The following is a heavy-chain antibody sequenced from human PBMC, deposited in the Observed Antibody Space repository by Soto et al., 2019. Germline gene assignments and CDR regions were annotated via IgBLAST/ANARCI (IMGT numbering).Heavy chain of an antibody. CDR1: GFTFSSYS. D-gene: IGHD5-12*01. CDR2: ISSSSSYI. Sequence: GGSLRLSCAASGFTFSSYSMNWVRQAPGKGLEWVSSISSSSSYIYYADSVKGRFTISRDNAKNSLYLQMNSLRAEDTAVYYCARDPSSEFVGYSGYDSAAFDIWGQGTMVTVSS. J-gene: IGHJ3*02. CDR3: ARDPSSEFVGYSGYDSAAFDI. V-gene: IGHV3-21*01.